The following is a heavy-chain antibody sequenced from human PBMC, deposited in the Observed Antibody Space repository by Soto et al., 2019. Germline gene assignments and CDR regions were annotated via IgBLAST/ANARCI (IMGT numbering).Heavy chain of an antibody. V-gene: IGHV4-31*03. CDR2: IYHSGGA. Sequence: PSETLSLTCTVSGDSITSGGYYWSWLRQPPGKGLEWIGYIYHSGGASYNPSLRGRAVISIDTSKNQFSLRLNAVTAAVTATYYCARDYYGAGSQYYYYGMEVWGQGTTVTVSS. D-gene: IGHD3-10*01. CDR3: ARDYYGAGSQYYYYGMEV. CDR1: GDSITSGGYY. J-gene: IGHJ6*02.